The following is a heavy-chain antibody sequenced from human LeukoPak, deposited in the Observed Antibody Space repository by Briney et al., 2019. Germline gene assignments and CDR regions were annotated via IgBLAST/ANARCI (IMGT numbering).Heavy chain of an antibody. Sequence: ASVKVSCKASGYTLTGYYMHWVRQAPGQGLEWMGWINPNSGGTNHAQKFQGWVTMTRDTSISTAYMELSRLRSDDTAVYYCARDSGPGDCTTWPFDIWGQGTMVTVSS. CDR2: INPNSGGT. D-gene: IGHD1-1*01. CDR1: GYTLTGYY. V-gene: IGHV1-2*04. CDR3: ARDSGPGDCTTWPFDI. J-gene: IGHJ3*02.